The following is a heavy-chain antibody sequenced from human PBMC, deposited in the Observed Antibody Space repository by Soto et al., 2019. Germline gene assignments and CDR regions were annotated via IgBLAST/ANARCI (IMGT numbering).Heavy chain of an antibody. D-gene: IGHD1-1*01. CDR1: GFTVSSNY. V-gene: IGHV3-66*01. CDR3: AGGLDPIHYYYYYYMDV. CDR2: IYSGGRT. J-gene: IGHJ6*03. Sequence: EVQLVESGGGLVQPGGSLRLSCAASGFTVSSNYMSWVRQAPGNGLEWVSVIYSGGRTYYADSVKGRFTISRDNSKNTLYLQMNSLRAEDTAVYYCAGGLDPIHYYYYYYMDVWGKGTTVTVSS.